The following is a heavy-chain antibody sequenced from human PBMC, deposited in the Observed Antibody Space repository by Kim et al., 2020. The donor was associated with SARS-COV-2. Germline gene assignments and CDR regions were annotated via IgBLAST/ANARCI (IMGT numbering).Heavy chain of an antibody. Sequence: SETLSLTCTVSGASISSSSYYWGWIRQPPGKGLEWIGSIYYSGITYFNPSLKSRVTISVDTSKNQFSLKLSSVTAADTAVYYCQTHTYYYDSSGYYSYYFDYWGQGTLVSVSS. CDR1: GASISSSSYY. CDR3: QTHTYYYDSSGYYSYYFDY. V-gene: IGHV4-39*01. CDR2: IYYSGIT. J-gene: IGHJ4*02. D-gene: IGHD3-22*01.